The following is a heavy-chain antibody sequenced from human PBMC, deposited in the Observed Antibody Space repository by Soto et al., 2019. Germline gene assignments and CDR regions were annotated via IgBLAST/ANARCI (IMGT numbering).Heavy chain of an antibody. Sequence: GGSLRLSCAASGFTFSIFAMSWVRQSPGKGLEWVSTISGSGGSTYYAGAVKGRFTISRDNSKNKLHLQMNDLRAEDTATYYCAKNGQWLATPPEAWGQGTLVTVSS. CDR3: AKNGQWLATPPEA. J-gene: IGHJ4*02. CDR2: ISGSGGST. CDR1: GFTFSIFA. D-gene: IGHD6-19*01. V-gene: IGHV3-23*01.